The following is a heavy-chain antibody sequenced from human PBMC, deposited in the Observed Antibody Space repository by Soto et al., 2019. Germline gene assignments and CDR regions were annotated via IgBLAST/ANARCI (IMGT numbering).Heavy chain of an antibody. D-gene: IGHD3-22*01. V-gene: IGHV4-34*01. Sequence: SETLFLTCAVYGGSFSGYYWSWIRQPPGKGLEWIGEINHSGSTNYNPSLKSRFTISVDTSKNQFSLKLSSVTAADTAVYYCARGRRGYYDSSGDYYPLDYWGQGTLVTVSS. J-gene: IGHJ4*02. CDR1: GGSFSGYY. CDR2: INHSGST. CDR3: ARGRRGYYDSSGDYYPLDY.